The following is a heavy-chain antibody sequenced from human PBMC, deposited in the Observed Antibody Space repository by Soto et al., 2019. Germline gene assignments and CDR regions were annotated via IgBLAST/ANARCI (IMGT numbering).Heavy chain of an antibody. D-gene: IGHD6-19*01. Sequence: SETLSLTCTVSGGSISSYYWSWIRQPPGKGLEWIGYIYYSGSTNYNPSLKSRVTISVDTSKNQFSLKLSSVTAADTAVYYCAREQWLVLNALDIWGQGTRVTVSS. V-gene: IGHV4-59*01. CDR2: IYYSGST. CDR3: AREQWLVLNALDI. CDR1: GGSISSYY. J-gene: IGHJ3*02.